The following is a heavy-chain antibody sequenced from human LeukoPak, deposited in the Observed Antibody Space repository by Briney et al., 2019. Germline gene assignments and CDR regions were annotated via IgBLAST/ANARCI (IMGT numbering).Heavy chain of an antibody. CDR1: GFTFSTFA. CDR3: ARGGLDYGGKGDALDI. D-gene: IGHD4-23*01. V-gene: IGHV3-30*04. J-gene: IGHJ3*02. CDR2: LSYDGSSK. Sequence: PGRSLRLSCAASGFTFSTFAMHWVRQAPGKGLEWVAILSYDGSSKYYADSVKGRFTISRDNAKNSLYLQLNSLRAEDTAVYYCARGGLDYGGKGDALDIWGQGTMVTVSS.